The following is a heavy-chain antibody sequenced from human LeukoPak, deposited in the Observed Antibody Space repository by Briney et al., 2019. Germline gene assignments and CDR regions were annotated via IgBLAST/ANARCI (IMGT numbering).Heavy chain of an antibody. Sequence: SETLSLTCTVSGGSISSYHWSWLRQPPGKGLEWIGYIYYSGSTNYNPSLKSRVTISVDTSKNQFSLKLSSVTAADTAVYYCARHPFDNWFDPWGQGTLVTVSS. V-gene: IGHV4-59*01. CDR1: GGSISSYH. J-gene: IGHJ5*02. CDR2: IYYSGST. CDR3: ARHPFDNWFDP.